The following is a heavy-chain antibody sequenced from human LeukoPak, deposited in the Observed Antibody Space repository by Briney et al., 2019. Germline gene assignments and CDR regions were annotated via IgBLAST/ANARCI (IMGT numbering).Heavy chain of an antibody. CDR2: INHSGST. J-gene: IGHJ6*03. Sequence: SETLPLTCAVYGGSFSGYYWSWIRQPPGKGLEWIGEINHSGSTNYNPSLKSRVTISVDTSKNQFSLKLSSVTAADTAVYYCARGRRFGWGMLGYMDVWGKGTTVTVSS. D-gene: IGHD3-9*01. V-gene: IGHV4-34*01. CDR3: ARGRRFGWGMLGYMDV. CDR1: GGSFSGYY.